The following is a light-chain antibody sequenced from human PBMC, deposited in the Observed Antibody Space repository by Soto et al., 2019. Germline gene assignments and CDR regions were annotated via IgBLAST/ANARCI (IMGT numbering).Light chain of an antibody. Sequence: QSALTQPPSVYESPGQSVAISCTGTSSDVGGSNGVSWYQRPPGTAPKLIIYDVSNRPSGVPDRFSGSKSGNTASLIISGLQAEDEGDYYCSSYTSSSTYVFGTGTKVTVL. J-gene: IGLJ1*01. V-gene: IGLV2-18*02. CDR1: SSDVGGSNG. CDR3: SSYTSSSTYV. CDR2: DVS.